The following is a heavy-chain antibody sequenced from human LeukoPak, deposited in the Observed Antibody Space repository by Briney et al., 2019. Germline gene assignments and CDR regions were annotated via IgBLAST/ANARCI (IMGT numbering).Heavy chain of an antibody. CDR3: ARDPRIQLWFGYFQH. D-gene: IGHD5-18*01. J-gene: IGHJ1*01. Sequence: GGSLRLSCAASGFTFSDYYMSWIRQAPGKGLEWVSSISSSSSYTNYADSVKGRFTISRDNAKNSLYLQMNSLRAEDTAVYYCARDPRIQLWFGYFQHWGQGTLVTVSS. CDR1: GFTFSDYY. V-gene: IGHV3-11*05. CDR2: ISSSSSYT.